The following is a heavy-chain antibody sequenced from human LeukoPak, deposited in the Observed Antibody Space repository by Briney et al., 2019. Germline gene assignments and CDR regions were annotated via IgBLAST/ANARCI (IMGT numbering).Heavy chain of an antibody. D-gene: IGHD4-23*01. CDR3: ARRGATGGNLFDF. V-gene: IGHV3-48*04. CDR2: ISSTSSSI. J-gene: IGHJ4*02. CDR1: GFSFISYG. Sequence: PGGSLRLSCAASGFSFISYGVHWVRQAPGKGLEWVSYISSTSSSIYYADSVKGRFTISRDNAKNSLYLQVNSLRAEDTAVYYCARRGATGGNLFDFWGQGTLVTVSS.